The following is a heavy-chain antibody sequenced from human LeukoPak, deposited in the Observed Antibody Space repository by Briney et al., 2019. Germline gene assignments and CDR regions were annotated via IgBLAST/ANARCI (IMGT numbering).Heavy chain of an antibody. Sequence: SVKVSCKASGGTFISYAISWVRQAPGQGLEWMGRIIPILGIANYAQKFQGRVTITADKSTSTAYMELSSLRSEDTAVYYCARSSTVTTFFDYWGQGTLVTVSS. V-gene: IGHV1-69*04. CDR1: GGTFISYA. CDR2: IIPILGIA. J-gene: IGHJ4*02. D-gene: IGHD4-17*01. CDR3: ARSSTVTTFFDY.